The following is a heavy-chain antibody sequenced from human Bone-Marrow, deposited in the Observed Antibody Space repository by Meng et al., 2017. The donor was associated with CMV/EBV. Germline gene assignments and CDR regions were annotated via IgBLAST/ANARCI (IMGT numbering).Heavy chain of an antibody. V-gene: IGHV1-2*02. J-gene: IGHJ6*02. Sequence: ASVKVSCKASGYTFTGYYMHWVRQAPGQGLEWMGWINPNSGGTNYAQKFQGRVTMTRDTSISTAYMELSRLRSDDTAVYYCARVGGYCSSTSCYKTGTGPMDVWGQGTTVTASS. CDR2: INPNSGGT. D-gene: IGHD2-2*02. CDR1: GYTFTGYY. CDR3: ARVGGYCSSTSCYKTGTGPMDV.